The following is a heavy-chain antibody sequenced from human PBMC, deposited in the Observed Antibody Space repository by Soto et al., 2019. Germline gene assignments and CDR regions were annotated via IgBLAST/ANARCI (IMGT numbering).Heavy chain of an antibody. CDR1: GGTFSSYA. J-gene: IGHJ5*02. CDR3: ASSRRGGAIIVGATTWYDP. V-gene: IGHV1-69*01. D-gene: IGHD1-26*01. CDR2: IIPIFGTA. Sequence: QVQLVQSGAEVKKPGSSVKVSCKASGGTFSSYAISWVRQAPGQGLEWMGGIIPIFGTANYAQKFQGRVKITADESTSTAYMELSSLRSEDTAVYYCASSRRGGAIIVGATTWYDPWGQGTLVTVSS.